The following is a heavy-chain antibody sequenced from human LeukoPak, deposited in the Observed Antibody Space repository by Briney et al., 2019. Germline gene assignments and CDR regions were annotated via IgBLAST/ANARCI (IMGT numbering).Heavy chain of an antibody. CDR2: ISAYNGNT. V-gene: IGHV1-18*01. CDR3: ARVMSGPAHEDGWWYFDL. Sequence: ASVKVSCKASVYTFTSYGISWVRQAPGQGLEWMGWISAYNGNTNYAQKLQGRVTMTTDTSTRTAYMELRSLRSDDTAVYYCARVMSGPAHEDGWWYFDLWGRGTLVTVSS. J-gene: IGHJ2*01. CDR1: VYTFTSYG. D-gene: IGHD1-26*01.